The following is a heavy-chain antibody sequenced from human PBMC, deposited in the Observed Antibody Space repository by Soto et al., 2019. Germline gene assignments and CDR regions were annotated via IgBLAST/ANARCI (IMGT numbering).Heavy chain of an antibody. D-gene: IGHD3-10*01. CDR2: INHSGST. V-gene: IGHV4-34*01. CDR1: GGSFSGYY. J-gene: IGHJ4*02. CDR3: AGGAGGASGFDY. Sequence: QVQLQQWGAGLLKPSETLSLTCAVYGGSFSGYYWSWIRQPPGKGLEWIGEINHSGSTNYNPSLKHGVTISVAASKDQFSLKLTSVTAADTAVYFWAGGAGGASGFDYWGQGTLVTVSS.